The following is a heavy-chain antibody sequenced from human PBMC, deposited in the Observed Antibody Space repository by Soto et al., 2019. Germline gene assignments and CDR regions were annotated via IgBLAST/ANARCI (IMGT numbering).Heavy chain of an antibody. CDR3: ARDDWVIRGAISLPFDF. Sequence: LRLSFAASGXTFSRYNMNWVRQAPGKGLEWVSYISSSSSMIYYADSVKGRFTISRDNAKNSLYLQMNSLRDEDTAVYYCARDDWVIRGAISLPFDFWGPGTLVTVSS. V-gene: IGHV3-48*02. CDR1: GXTFSRYN. J-gene: IGHJ4*02. D-gene: IGHD3-10*01. CDR2: ISSSSSMI.